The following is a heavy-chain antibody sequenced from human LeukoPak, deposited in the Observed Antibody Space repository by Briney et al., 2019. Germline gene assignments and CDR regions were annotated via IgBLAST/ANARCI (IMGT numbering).Heavy chain of an antibody. CDR3: ARTYYDFWSGYYYYMDV. CDR2: IIPIFSTA. D-gene: IGHD3-3*01. J-gene: IGHJ6*03. V-gene: IGHV1-69*13. Sequence: ASVKVSCKASGGTFSSYAISWVRQAPGQGLEWMVGIIPIFSTANYAQKFQGRVTITADASTSTAYMELSSLRSEDTAVYYCARTYYDFWSGYYYYMDVWGKGTTVTVSS. CDR1: GGTFSSYA.